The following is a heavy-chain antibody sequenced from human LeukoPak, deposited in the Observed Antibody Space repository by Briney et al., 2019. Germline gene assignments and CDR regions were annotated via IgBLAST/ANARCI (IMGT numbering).Heavy chain of an antibody. CDR3: ARALPRIAVAGTYFDY. CDR2: ISYDGSNK. J-gene: IGHJ4*02. CDR1: GFTFSSYA. Sequence: GGSLRLSWAASGFTFSSYAMHWVRQAPGKGLEWVAVISYDGSNKYYADSVKGRFTISRDNSKNTLYLQMNSLRAEDTAVYYCARALPRIAVAGTYFDYWGQGTLVTVSS. V-gene: IGHV3-30-3*01. D-gene: IGHD6-19*01.